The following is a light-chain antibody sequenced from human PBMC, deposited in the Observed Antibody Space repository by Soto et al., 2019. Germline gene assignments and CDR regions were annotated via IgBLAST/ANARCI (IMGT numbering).Light chain of an antibody. Sequence: SYELTQPPSVSVAPGQTARITCGGSNIGSKSVHWYQQRPGQAPVLVVYDNSDRPSGIPERFSGSNSGTSATLTISRVEAGDEADYYCQVWDSNTGHIFFGGGTKLTVL. CDR2: DNS. V-gene: IGLV3-21*02. CDR1: NIGSKS. CDR3: QVWDSNTGHIF. J-gene: IGLJ2*01.